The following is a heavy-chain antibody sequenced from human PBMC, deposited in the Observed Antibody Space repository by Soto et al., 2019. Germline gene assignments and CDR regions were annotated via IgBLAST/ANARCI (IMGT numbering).Heavy chain of an antibody. J-gene: IGHJ4*02. V-gene: IGHV3-7*01. CDR2: IKPDESQK. D-gene: IGHD3-10*01. CDR3: ARDYGSGSYWRYLDS. CDR1: GFAFSTYW. Sequence: SLRLSLDPTGFAFSTYWTSWIRHAPGKGQELVCNIKPDESQKYIVDSVQSRFTTSRDNAKNTLYPQMNSLRDEETAVYYCARDYGSGSYWRYLDSWGQGALVTVSS.